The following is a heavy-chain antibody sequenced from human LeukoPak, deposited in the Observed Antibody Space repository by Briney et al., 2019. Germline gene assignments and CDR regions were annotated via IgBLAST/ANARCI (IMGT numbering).Heavy chain of an antibody. CDR2: ISGSGAST. CDR1: GFTFSSYA. V-gene: IGHV3-23*01. CDR3: AKGMGSTSGRVDY. Sequence: GGSLRLSCAASGFTFSSYAMSWVRQAPGKGLEWVSGISGSGASTYFADSVKGRFTISRDNSKNTLYLQMNSLSAEDTALYDCAKGMGSTSGRVDYWGQGTLVTVSS. D-gene: IGHD2/OR15-2a*01. J-gene: IGHJ4*02.